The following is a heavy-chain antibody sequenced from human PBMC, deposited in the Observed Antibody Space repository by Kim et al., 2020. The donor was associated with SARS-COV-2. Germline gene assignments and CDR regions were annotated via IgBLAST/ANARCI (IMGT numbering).Heavy chain of an antibody. CDR3: AREVRGYSGYYYYGMDV. J-gene: IGHJ6*02. CDR1: GGSISSSSYY. V-gene: IGHV4-39*07. Sequence: SETLSLTCTVSGGSISSSSYYWGWIRQPPGKGLEWIGSIYYSGSTYYNPSLKSRVTISVDTSKNQFSLKLSSVTAADTAVYYCAREVRGYSGYYYYGMDVWGQGTTVTVSS. CDR2: IYYSGST. D-gene: IGHD5-12*01.